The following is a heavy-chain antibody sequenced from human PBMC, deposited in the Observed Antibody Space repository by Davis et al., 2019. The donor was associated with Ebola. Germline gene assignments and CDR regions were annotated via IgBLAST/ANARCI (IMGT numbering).Heavy chain of an antibody. CDR1: VFTFSNYA. D-gene: IGHD3-10*01. CDR2: ICGSTGST. V-gene: IGHV3-23*01. J-gene: IGHJ4*02. CDR3: AKTPLRYYYGSGSYYDY. Sequence: GESLKISCAAPVFTFSNYAMTWFRQAPGEGLEWVSSICGSTGSTYYADSVKGRFTISRDNSKNTLYLQMNSLRAEDTAVYYCAKTPLRYYYGSGSYYDYWGQGTLVTVSS.